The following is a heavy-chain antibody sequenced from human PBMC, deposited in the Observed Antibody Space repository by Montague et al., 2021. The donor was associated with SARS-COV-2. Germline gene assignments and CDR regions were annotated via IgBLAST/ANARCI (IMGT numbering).Heavy chain of an antibody. J-gene: IGHJ4*02. CDR3: ARHNIGYNRWYYFDY. V-gene: IGHV4-39*01. Sequence: SETLSLTCTVSGGSISSTNYYWGLIRQPPGKGLEWIGSINYRGTTHYNPSLKSRVTMSVDPSTSLFSLELSSVTAADTAIYYCARHNIGYNRWYYFDYWGQGTRVTVSS. D-gene: IGHD5-24*01. CDR1: GGSISSTNYY. CDR2: INYRGTT.